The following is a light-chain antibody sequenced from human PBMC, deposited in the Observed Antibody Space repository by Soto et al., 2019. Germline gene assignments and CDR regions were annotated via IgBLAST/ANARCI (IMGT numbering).Light chain of an antibody. V-gene: IGKV3-20*01. J-gene: IGKJ1*01. CDR3: QQYRSSPPT. CDR1: QSVSRY. Sequence: IVLTHAPGTLSLCPWERATLSCRASQSVSRYLTWYQQKPGQGPRVLIYGASSRATGIPDRFSGSGSGTDFTLTINRLEPEDFAVYYCQQYRSSPPTFGQGTKVDIK. CDR2: GAS.